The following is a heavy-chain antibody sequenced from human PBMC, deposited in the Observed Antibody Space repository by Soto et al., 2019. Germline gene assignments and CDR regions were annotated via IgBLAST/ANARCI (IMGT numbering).Heavy chain of an antibody. CDR2: ISRSSSSI. CDR1: GFTFSSHN. Sequence: LRLSCEAAGFTFSSHNMNWVRQAPGAWVEWVSYISRSSSSIYYADSVKGRFTISRDNAKNSLYLHMSSLRDEDTALYYCTRVHYTTSSLVTGMDGWGQGTMCTVCS. CDR3: TRVHYTTSSLVTGMDG. J-gene: IGHJ6*02. D-gene: IGHD6-6*01. V-gene: IGHV3-48*02.